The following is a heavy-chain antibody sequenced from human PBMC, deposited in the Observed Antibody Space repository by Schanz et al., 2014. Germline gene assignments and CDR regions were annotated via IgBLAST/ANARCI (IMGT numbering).Heavy chain of an antibody. D-gene: IGHD2-2*03. J-gene: IGHJ4*02. CDR2: MNERHSTI. V-gene: IGHV3-23*04. CDR3: ARAGYCTSVSCSLFVSDY. Sequence: EVQLVESGGGLVKPGGSLRLSCAASGFSFSSYAMGWVRQARGKGLEWVSAMNERHSTIYYADSVRGRFTISRDNAKNSLFLQMNSLRAEDTAVYYCARAGYCTSVSCSLFVSDYWGQGTLVTVSS. CDR1: GFSFSSYA.